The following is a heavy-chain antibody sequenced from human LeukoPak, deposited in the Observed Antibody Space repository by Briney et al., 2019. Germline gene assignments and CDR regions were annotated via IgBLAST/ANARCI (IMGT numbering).Heavy chain of an antibody. D-gene: IGHD3-10*01. Sequence: PGGSLRLSCAASGFTFSSYGMSWVRHAPGKGLEWVSAISVSGDNTHYADSVKGRFAISRDNSKNTLYLQMNSLKDEDTAVYYCAKDYSKTSYYGSGTYYRPNWFDPWGREPWSPSPQ. J-gene: IGHJ5*02. CDR2: ISVSGDNT. CDR3: AKDYSKTSYYGSGTYYRPNWFDP. CDR1: GFTFSSYG. V-gene: IGHV3-23*01.